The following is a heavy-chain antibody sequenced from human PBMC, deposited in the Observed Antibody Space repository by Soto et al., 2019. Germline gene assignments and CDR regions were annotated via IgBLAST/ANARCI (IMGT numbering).Heavy chain of an antibody. D-gene: IGHD3-22*01. V-gene: IGHV4-34*01. CDR3: AGYDSSGYPRRRDAFDI. J-gene: IGHJ3*02. CDR1: GGSFSGYY. CDR2: INHSGST. Sequence: PSETLSLTCAVYGGSFSGYYWSWIRQPPGKGLEWIGEINHSGSTNYNPSLKSRVTISVDTSKNQFSLKLSSVTAADTAVYYCAGYDSSGYPRRRDAFDIWGQGTMVTVSS.